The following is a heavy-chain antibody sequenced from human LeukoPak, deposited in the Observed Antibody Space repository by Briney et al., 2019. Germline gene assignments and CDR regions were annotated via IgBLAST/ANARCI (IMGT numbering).Heavy chain of an antibody. CDR3: ATKRGYCSSTSCYGDYYYYGMDV. J-gene: IGHJ6*04. Sequence: SVKVSCKASGGTFSSYAISWVRQAPGQGLEWMGGIIPIFGTANYAQKFQGRVTITADKSTSTAYMELSSLRSEDTAVYYCATKRGYCSSTSCYGDYYYYGMDVWGKGITVTVSS. D-gene: IGHD2-2*01. CDR1: GGTFSSYA. CDR2: IIPIFGTA. V-gene: IGHV1-69*06.